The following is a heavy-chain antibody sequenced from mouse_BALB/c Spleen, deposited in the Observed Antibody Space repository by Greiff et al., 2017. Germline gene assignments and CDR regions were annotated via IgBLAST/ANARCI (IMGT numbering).Heavy chain of an antibody. V-gene: IGHV1-69*02. J-gene: IGHJ4*01. D-gene: IGHD1-1*01. CDR2: IDPSDSYT. CDR3: ARGAITTVVASGAMDY. CDR1: GYTFTSYW. Sequence: VQLQQPGAELVKPGASVKLSCKASGYTFTSYWMHWVKQRPGQGLEWIGEIDPSDSYTNYNQKFKGKATLTVDKSSSTAYMQLSSLTSEDSAVYYWARGAITTVVASGAMDYWGQGTSVTVSS.